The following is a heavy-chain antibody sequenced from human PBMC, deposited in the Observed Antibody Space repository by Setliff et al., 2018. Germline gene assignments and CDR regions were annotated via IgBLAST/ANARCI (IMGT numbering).Heavy chain of an antibody. D-gene: IGHD3-16*01. CDR1: GFVFGTYG. CDR3: ARVAEYDTIDI. CDR2: ISSNGVRL. J-gene: IGHJ3*02. V-gene: IGHV3-64*02. Sequence: GESLKISCAASGFVFGTYGMHWVRQAPGKGLEYVSAISSNGVRLSYADSVKGRFTISRDISKNTLYLQMDSLRHEDTAVYYCARVAEYDTIDIWGQGTMVTVSS.